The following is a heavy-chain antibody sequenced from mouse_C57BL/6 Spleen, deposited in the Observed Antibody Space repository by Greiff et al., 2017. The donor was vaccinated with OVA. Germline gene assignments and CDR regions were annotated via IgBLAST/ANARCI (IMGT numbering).Heavy chain of an antibody. D-gene: IGHD4-1*01. CDR1: GYTFTDYN. Sequence: VQLKESGPELVKPGASVKIPCKASGYTFTDYNMDWVKQSHGKSLEWIGDINPNNGGTIYNQKFKGKATLTVDKSSSTAYMELRSLTSEDTAVYYCARGWDDDAMDYWGQGTSVTVSS. J-gene: IGHJ4*01. CDR2: INPNNGGT. CDR3: ARGWDDDAMDY. V-gene: IGHV1-18*01.